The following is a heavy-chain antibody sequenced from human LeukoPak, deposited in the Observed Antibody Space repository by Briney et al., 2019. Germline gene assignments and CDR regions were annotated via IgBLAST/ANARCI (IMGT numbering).Heavy chain of an antibody. J-gene: IGHJ6*03. CDR3: ARAHGVTTVTDWGYYYYYMDV. Sequence: SETLSLTCTVSGGSISSSSYYWGWIRQPPGKGLEWIGSIYYSGSTYYNPSLKSRVTISVDTSKNQFSLKLSSVTAADTAVYYCARAHGVTTVTDWGYYYYYMDVWGKGTTVTVSS. D-gene: IGHD4-17*01. CDR2: IYYSGST. V-gene: IGHV4-39*07. CDR1: GGSISSSSYY.